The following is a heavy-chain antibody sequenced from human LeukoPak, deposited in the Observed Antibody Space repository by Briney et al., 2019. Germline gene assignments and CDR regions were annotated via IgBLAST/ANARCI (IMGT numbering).Heavy chain of an antibody. J-gene: IGHJ4*02. D-gene: IGHD5-24*01. CDR2: IWYDGSNK. CDR3: AKDGEGMATISYYFDY. Sequence: GGSLRLSCAASGFTFSSYWMSWVRQAPGKGLEWVAVIWYDGSNKYYADSVKGRFTISRDNSKNTLYLQMNSLRAEDTAVYYCAKDGEGMATISYYFDYWGQGTLVTVSS. CDR1: GFTFSSYW. V-gene: IGHV3-33*06.